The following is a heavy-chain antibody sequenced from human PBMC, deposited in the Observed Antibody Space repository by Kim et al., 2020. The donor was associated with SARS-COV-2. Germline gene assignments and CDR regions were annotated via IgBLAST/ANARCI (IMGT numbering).Heavy chain of an antibody. Sequence: GGSLRLSCAASGCSFSDYSMNWVRQAPGRGLEGLSYLAGIGGRVYYADSVRGRCTSSRDNAKNSVLLQMNDLRVEDTAPYYCTRDHPSEGDSLLDFWGQG. D-gene: IGHD2-21*01. J-gene: IGHJ4*02. CDR2: LAGIGGRV. CDR3: TRDHPSEGDSLLDF. V-gene: IGHV3-48*04. CDR1: GCSFSDYS.